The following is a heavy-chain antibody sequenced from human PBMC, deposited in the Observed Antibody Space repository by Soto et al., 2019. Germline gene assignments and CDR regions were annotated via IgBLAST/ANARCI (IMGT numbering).Heavy chain of an antibody. CDR2: ISAYNGNT. D-gene: IGHD4-17*01. V-gene: IGHV1-18*01. CDR3: ARFVRSYGMDV. CDR1: GYTFTNYG. J-gene: IGHJ6*02. Sequence: ASVKVSCKASGYTFTNYGISWVRQAPGQGLEWMGWISAYNGNTNYAQKLQGRLTMTTDTSTSTAYMELSSLRSEDTAMYYCARFVRSYGMDVWGQGTTVTVSS.